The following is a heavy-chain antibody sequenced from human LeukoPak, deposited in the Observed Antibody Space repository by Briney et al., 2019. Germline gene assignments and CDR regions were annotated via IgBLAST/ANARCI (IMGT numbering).Heavy chain of an antibody. CDR2: INPNSGGT. Sequence: ASVKVSCKASGYTFTGYYMHWVRQAPGQGLEWMGWINPNSGGTNYAQKFQGRVTMTRDTSISTAYMELSRLRSDDTAVYYCARDSSVLLWFGEYYYYYGMDVWGQGTTVTVSS. V-gene: IGHV1-2*02. J-gene: IGHJ6*02. D-gene: IGHD3-10*01. CDR1: GYTFTGYY. CDR3: ARDSSVLLWFGEYYYYYGMDV.